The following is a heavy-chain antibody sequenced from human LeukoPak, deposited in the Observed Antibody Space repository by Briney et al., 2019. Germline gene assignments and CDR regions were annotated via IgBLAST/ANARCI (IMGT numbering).Heavy chain of an antibody. CDR3: AKADSSGWYGLSFDY. Sequence: PGRSLRLSCAASEFTFDDYAMHWVRQAPGKGLEWVSGISWNSGSIGYADSVKGRFTISRDNAKNSLYLQMNSLRAEDMALYYCAKADSSGWYGLSFDYWGQGTLVTVSS. D-gene: IGHD6-19*01. CDR2: ISWNSGSI. V-gene: IGHV3-9*03. CDR1: EFTFDDYA. J-gene: IGHJ4*02.